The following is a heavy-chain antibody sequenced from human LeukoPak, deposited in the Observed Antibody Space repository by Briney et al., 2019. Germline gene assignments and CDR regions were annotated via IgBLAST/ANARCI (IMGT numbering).Heavy chain of an antibody. V-gene: IGHV3-33*01. D-gene: IGHD6-19*01. CDR3: AREWGRIAVAGGPGY. CDR2: IWYDGHTK. Sequence: PGGSLRLSCAVSGFTFSNYGMHWVRQAPGKGLEWLTLIWYDGHTKLYADSVKGRFAVSRDNSKNTLYLQMDNLRDEDTAVYYCAREWGRIAVAGGPGYWGQGTLVTVSS. J-gene: IGHJ4*02. CDR1: GFTFSNYG.